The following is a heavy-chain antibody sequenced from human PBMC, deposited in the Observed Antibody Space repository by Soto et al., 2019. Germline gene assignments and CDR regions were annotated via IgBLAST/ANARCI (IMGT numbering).Heavy chain of an antibody. D-gene: IGHD2-8*01. J-gene: IGHJ4*02. CDR2: ISMSGSYK. CDR1: DFSLSGFY. CDR3: ASRGHCSNGQCHPFDY. V-gene: IGHV3-11*06. Sequence: VQLVESGGALVKPGGSLRLSCVGSDFSLSGFYMSWVRQAPGKGLEWLSFISMSGSYKTYAASVEARFTISRDNVKNILYLQRDSLRVEDTAVYYCASRGHCSNGQCHPFDYWGQGTQVTVSS.